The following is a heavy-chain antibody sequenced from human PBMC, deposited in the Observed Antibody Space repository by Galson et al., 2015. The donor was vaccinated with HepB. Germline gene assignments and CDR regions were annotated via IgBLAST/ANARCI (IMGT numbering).Heavy chain of an antibody. Sequence: QSGAEVKKPGESLKISCKGSGYSFTSYWIGWVRQMPGKGLEWMGIIYPGDSDTRYSPSFQGQVTISADKSISTAYLQWSSLKASDTAMYYCASWRGVVPAAIVQGPADAFDIWGQGTMVTVSS. J-gene: IGHJ3*02. CDR1: GYSFTSYW. CDR3: ASWRGVVPAAIVQGPADAFDI. V-gene: IGHV5-51*01. D-gene: IGHD2-2*01. CDR2: IYPGDSDT.